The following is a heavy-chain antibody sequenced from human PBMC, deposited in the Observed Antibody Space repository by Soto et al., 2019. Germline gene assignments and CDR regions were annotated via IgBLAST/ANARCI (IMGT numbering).Heavy chain of an antibody. J-gene: IGHJ5*01. CDR1: GGSISSYY. Sequence: QVQLQESGPGLVKPSETLSLTCTVSGGSISSYYWRWIRQPPGKGLEWIGFIFYSGSTSYNPSLKSRVTISIDTSEYQFSPKLNSVTAAVTAVYYCASMIGDPVLSYDSWGQGTLVSVS. CDR3: ASMIGDPVLSYDS. CDR2: IFYSGST. D-gene: IGHD3-10*02. V-gene: IGHV4-59*01.